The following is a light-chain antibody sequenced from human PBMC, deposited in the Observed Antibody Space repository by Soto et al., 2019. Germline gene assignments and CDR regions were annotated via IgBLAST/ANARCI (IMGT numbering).Light chain of an antibody. CDR1: QSVSSSY. CDR2: DAS. CDR3: QQYDSSPQA. Sequence: EIVVSLSPGTLSLSKGERATLSCRASQSVSSSYLAWYQQKPGQAPRLLIYDASNRATGIPDRFSGSGSGTDFTLTISRLEPEDFAVYFCQQYDSSPQAFGLGTKVDI. J-gene: IGKJ1*01. V-gene: IGKV3-20*01.